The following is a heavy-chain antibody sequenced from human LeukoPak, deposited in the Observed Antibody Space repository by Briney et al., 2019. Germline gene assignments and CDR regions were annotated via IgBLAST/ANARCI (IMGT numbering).Heavy chain of an antibody. D-gene: IGHD3-16*01. CDR1: GFTYDDYA. Sequence: GRSLRLSCAASGFTYDDYAMHWVRQAPGKGLEWVSGISWNSGSIGYADSVKGRFTISRDNAKSSLYLQMNSLRAEDMALYYCAKAEGDDAFDIWGQGTMVTISS. V-gene: IGHV3-9*03. J-gene: IGHJ3*02. CDR3: AKAEGDDAFDI. CDR2: ISWNSGSI.